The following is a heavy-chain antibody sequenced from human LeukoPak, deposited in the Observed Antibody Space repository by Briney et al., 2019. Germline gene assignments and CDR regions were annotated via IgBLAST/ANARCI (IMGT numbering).Heavy chain of an antibody. Sequence: GGSLRLSCAASGFTFSVAAMNWVRQAPGKGLEWVSSISFSSDYIYYADSLKGRFTISRDNAQNSLYLQMNSLRADDTAIYFCARGALTTTFDYWGQGALVTVSS. CDR1: GFTFSVAA. V-gene: IGHV3-21*01. D-gene: IGHD4-17*01. J-gene: IGHJ4*02. CDR3: ARGALTTTFDY. CDR2: ISFSSDYI.